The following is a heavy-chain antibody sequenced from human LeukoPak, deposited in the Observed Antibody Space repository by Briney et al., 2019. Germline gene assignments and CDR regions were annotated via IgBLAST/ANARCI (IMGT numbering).Heavy chain of an antibody. CDR1: GYTFASYW. CDR2: IYPGDSDT. D-gene: IGHD2-15*01. Sequence: GESLKISCKGSGYTFASYWIGWVRQMPGKGLEWMGIIYPGDSDTRYSPSFQGQVTILADKSISTAYLQWSSLKASDTAMYYCARHCSGGSCWGNYYYGMDVWGQGTTVTVSS. V-gene: IGHV5-51*01. CDR3: ARHCSGGSCWGNYYYGMDV. J-gene: IGHJ6*02.